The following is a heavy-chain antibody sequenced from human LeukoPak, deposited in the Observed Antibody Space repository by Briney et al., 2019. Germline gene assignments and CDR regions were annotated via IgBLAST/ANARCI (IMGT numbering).Heavy chain of an antibody. CDR2: IYWDDDK. CDR3: AHTDSSSWSLDY. V-gene: IGHV2-5*02. J-gene: IGHJ4*02. D-gene: IGHD6-13*01. CDR1: VFSLTTSGVG. Sequence: SGPTLVKPTETLTLTWTFYVFSLTTSGVGVGWIRQPPGKALEWLALIYWDDDKRYSPSLKSRLTITKDTSKNQVVLTMTNMDPVDTAAYYCAHTDSSSWSLDYWGQGTLVTVSS.